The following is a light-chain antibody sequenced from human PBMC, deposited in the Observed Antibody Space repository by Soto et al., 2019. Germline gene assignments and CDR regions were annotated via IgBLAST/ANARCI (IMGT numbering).Light chain of an antibody. Sequence: DIPMTQSPTSLPASVGDTITITCRASQNIRSYLNWYQQKPGKAPDLLIYATSILQTGVPSRFSGSGTGTDFTLTINGLHPEDFATYFCQQSYTTRWTFGQGTKVEVK. V-gene: IGKV1-39*01. J-gene: IGKJ1*01. CDR3: QQSYTTRWT. CDR2: ATS. CDR1: QNIRSY.